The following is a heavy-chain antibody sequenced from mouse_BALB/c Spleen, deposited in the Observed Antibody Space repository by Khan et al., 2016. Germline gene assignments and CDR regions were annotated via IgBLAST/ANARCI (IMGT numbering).Heavy chain of an antibody. CDR2: IWRGGST. D-gene: IGHD2-1*01. CDR3: AKNGNYWYFDV. Sequence: QIQLVQSGPGLVQPSQSLSITCTVTGFSLTSYGVHWVRQSPGKGLEWLGVIWRGGSTDYNAAFMSRLSITKDNSTSQVFFKMNSLQADDTTIYYCAKNGNYWYFDVWGAGTTVTVSS. J-gene: IGHJ1*01. V-gene: IGHV2-5*01. CDR1: GFSLTSYG.